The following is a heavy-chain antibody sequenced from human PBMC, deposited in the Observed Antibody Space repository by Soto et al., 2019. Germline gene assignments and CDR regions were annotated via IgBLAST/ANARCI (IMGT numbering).Heavy chain of an antibody. D-gene: IGHD2-21*02. J-gene: IGHJ6*02. V-gene: IGHV4-59*08. CDR3: TKQKGDSRTYNGMDV. CDR1: GGSISSYY. CDR2: IYYSGST. Sequence: PSETLSLTCTVSGGSISSYYWSWIRQPPGKGLEWIGYIYYSGSTNYSPSLKSRVTISVDTSKNQFSLKLNSVTAEDTAVYYCTKQKGDSRTYNGMDVWGQGTTVTVSS.